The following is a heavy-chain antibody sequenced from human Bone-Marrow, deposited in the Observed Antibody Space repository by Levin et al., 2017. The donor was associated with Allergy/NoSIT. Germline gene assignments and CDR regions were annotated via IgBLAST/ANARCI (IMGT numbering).Heavy chain of an antibody. Sequence: GESLKISCAASGFTFSSYSMNWVRQAPGKGLEWVSSISSSSSYIYYADSVKGRFTISRDNAKNSLYLQMNSLRAEDTAVYYCARALSTLWFGELLQTTYYFDYWGQGTLVTVSS. CDR2: ISSSSSYI. CDR1: GFTFSSYS. D-gene: IGHD3-10*01. V-gene: IGHV3-21*01. CDR3: ARALSTLWFGELLQTTYYFDY. J-gene: IGHJ4*02.